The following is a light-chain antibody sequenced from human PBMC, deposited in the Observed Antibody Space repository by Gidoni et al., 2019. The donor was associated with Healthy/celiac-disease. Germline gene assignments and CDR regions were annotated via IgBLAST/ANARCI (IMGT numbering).Light chain of an antibody. Sequence: QSVLTQPPSASGTPGQRGTISCSGSSSNIGSTTVNWYQQLPGTAPKLLIYSNNQRPSGVPDRFSGSKSGTSASLAISGLQSEDEADYYCAAWDDSLNVVVFGGGTKLTVL. CDR2: SNN. CDR3: AAWDDSLNVVV. J-gene: IGLJ2*01. CDR1: SSNIGSTT. V-gene: IGLV1-44*01.